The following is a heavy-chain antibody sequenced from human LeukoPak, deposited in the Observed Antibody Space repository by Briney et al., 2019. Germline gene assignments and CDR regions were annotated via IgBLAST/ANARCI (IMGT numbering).Heavy chain of an antibody. J-gene: IGHJ6*02. Sequence: GGSLRLSCAASGFTFSSYGMRWVRQAPGKGLEWVAVISYDGSNKYYADSVKGRFTISRDNSKNTLYLQMNSLRAEDTAVYYCAKSGRYCTGTSCYGMDVWGQGTTVTVSS. D-gene: IGHD2-2*01. CDR2: ISYDGSNK. CDR3: AKSGRYCTGTSCYGMDV. CDR1: GFTFSSYG. V-gene: IGHV3-30*18.